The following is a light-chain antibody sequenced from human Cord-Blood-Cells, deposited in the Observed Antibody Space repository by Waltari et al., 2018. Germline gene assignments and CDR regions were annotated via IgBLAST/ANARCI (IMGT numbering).Light chain of an antibody. CDR2: GAS. CDR3: QQYNNWPPVT. J-gene: IGKJ2*01. Sequence: EIVMTQSPATLSVSPGDRATLSCRASQSVSSTLAWYQQKPGQAPRLLIYGASTRATGIPARFSGSGSGTEFTLTISSLQSEDFAVYYCQQYNNWPPVTFGQGTKLEIK. V-gene: IGKV3-15*01. CDR1: QSVSST.